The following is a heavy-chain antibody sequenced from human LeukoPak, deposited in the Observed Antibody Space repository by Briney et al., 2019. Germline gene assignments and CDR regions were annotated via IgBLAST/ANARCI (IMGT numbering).Heavy chain of an antibody. J-gene: IGHJ4*02. CDR1: GGSISSSSYY. D-gene: IGHD2-15*01. CDR3: ARHVGGCSGGNCYSFGYFDY. V-gene: IGHV4-39*01. CDR2: IYYSGST. Sequence: SETLSLTCTVSGGSISSSSYYWGWIRQPPGKGLEWIVSIYYSGSTYYNPSLKIRVSISSDSSKTQFSLKLSSVTAADTAVYYCARHVGGCSGGNCYSFGYFDYWGQGTLVTVSS.